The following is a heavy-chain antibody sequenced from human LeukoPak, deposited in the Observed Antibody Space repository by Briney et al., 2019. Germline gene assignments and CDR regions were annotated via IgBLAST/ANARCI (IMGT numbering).Heavy chain of an antibody. CDR3: ARDLRGTYMTDS. D-gene: IGHD1-26*01. Sequence: GGSLRLSCAASGFTFSNYAMHWARQAPGKGLEWVAFISHDRSNNCHADSVKGRFTISRDNSKNTLYLQMNSLTDEDTAVYYCARDLRGTYMTDSWGEGSLVTVSS. J-gene: IGHJ4*02. CDR1: GFTFSNYA. V-gene: IGHV3-30-3*01. CDR2: ISHDRSNN.